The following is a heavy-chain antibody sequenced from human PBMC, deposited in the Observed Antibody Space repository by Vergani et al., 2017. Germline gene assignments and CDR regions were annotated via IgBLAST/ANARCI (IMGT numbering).Heavy chain of an antibody. Sequence: QLQLQESGPGLVKPSETLSLSCRVSGDSISRSHYYWGFIRPPPGKGLEWIGSISSSGSPYYNPTLKSRLAFSVDTSKNLFPLRPKSVTATDAGMYYCARPVGPSAIDDGYHVWGQGTMVTVS. CDR3: ARPVGPSAIDDGYHV. CDR1: GDSISRSHYY. D-gene: IGHD3-10*01. V-gene: IGHV4-39*02. J-gene: IGHJ3*01. CDR2: ISSSGSP.